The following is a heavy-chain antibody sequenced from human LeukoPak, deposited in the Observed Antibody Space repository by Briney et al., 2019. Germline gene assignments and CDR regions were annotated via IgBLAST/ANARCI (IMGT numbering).Heavy chain of an antibody. J-gene: IGHJ4*02. Sequence: PSETLTLTCTVSGGSFSSYDWSWLRQPPGKGLEGGGYNYYSGSTNYNPSLKSRVTISVDTSKNQFSLKLSSVTAADTPVYYCAREAIVGATRLYYFDYWGQRTLVTVSS. CDR1: GGSFSSYD. V-gene: IGHV4-59*13. CDR3: AREAIVGATRLYYFDY. D-gene: IGHD1-26*01. CDR2: NYYSGST.